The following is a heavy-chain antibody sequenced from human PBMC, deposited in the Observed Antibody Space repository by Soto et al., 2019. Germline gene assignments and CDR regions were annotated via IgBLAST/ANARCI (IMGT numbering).Heavy chain of an antibody. CDR1: GGSISSSSYY. D-gene: IGHD2-15*01. J-gene: IGHJ3*02. CDR3: ARHEGYCSGGSCYKVSSAFDI. CDR2: IYYSGST. V-gene: IGHV4-39*01. Sequence: SETLSLTCTVSGGSISSSSYYWGWIRQPPGKGLEWIGSIYYSGSTYYNPSLKSRVTISVDTSKNQFSLKLSSVAAADTAVYYCARHEGYCSGGSCYKVSSAFDIWGQGTMVTVSS.